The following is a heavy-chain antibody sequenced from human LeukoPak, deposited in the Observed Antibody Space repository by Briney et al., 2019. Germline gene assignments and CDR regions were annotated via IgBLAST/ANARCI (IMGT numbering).Heavy chain of an antibody. J-gene: IGHJ4*02. CDR2: IRQDGRKK. V-gene: IGHV3-7*01. CDR3: ASQGVYSGYDLDYFDY. CDR1: SFTFGSNR. Sequence: GGSLSLSCAASSFTFGSNRMSWVRPAQGQGLEWVANIRQDGRKKYYMDSVKGRFTISTDITTNSLDLQMNILRAEDTAVYYCASQGVYSGYDLDYFDYWGQGALVTVSS. D-gene: IGHD5-12*01.